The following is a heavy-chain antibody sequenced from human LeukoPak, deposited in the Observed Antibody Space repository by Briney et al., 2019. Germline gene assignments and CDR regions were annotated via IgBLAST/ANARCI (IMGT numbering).Heavy chain of an antibody. J-gene: IGHJ4*02. D-gene: IGHD4/OR15-4a*01. CDR1: GFTFGSYG. CDR3: AKLVDFGKIQDY. CDR2: ISYDGSNK. V-gene: IGHV3-30*18. Sequence: KTGGSLRLSCVASGFTFGSYGMHWVRQAPSKGLEWVAVISYDGSNKYYADSVKGRFTISRDNSKNTLYLQMNSLRAEDTAVYYCAKLVDFGKIQDYWGQGTLVTVSS.